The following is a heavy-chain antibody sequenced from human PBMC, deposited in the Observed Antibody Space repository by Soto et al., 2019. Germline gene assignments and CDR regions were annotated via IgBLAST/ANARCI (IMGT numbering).Heavy chain of an antibody. D-gene: IGHD2-15*01. V-gene: IGHV4-59*12. J-gene: IGHJ4*02. CDR1: GGSINTYY. CDR3: ARGGVIGVVVAATTLDY. CDR2: IHYSGST. Sequence: PSETLSLTCTVSGGSINTYYWSWIRQPPGKGLEWIGHIHYSGSTKYNPSLKSRVTISVDMSKNQFSLKLSSVTAADTAVYYCARGGVIGVVVAATTLDYWGQGTLVTVSS.